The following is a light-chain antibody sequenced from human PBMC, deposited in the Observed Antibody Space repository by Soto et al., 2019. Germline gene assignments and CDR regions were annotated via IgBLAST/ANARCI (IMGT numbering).Light chain of an antibody. J-gene: IGLJ2*01. CDR2: EVT. V-gene: IGLV2-11*01. CDR1: GSDIGGYNY. Sequence: QSALTQPASVSGSPGQSITISCTGTGSDIGGYNYVSWYQQHPGKAPKLMIYEVTKRPSGVPDRFSGSKSGNTASLTISGLQAEDEAEYYCCSYAGTDTHVVFGGGTKLTVL. CDR3: CSYAGTDTHVV.